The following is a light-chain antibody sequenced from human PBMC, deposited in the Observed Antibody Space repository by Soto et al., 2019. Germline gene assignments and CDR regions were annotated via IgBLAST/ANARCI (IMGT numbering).Light chain of an antibody. V-gene: IGLV2-8*01. J-gene: IGLJ1*01. CDR3: TSCAGSNNFV. CDR1: SSDVGGYTY. CDR2: EVN. Sequence: QSFLTQPPSASGSPGQSVTIACTGTSSDVGGYTYVSWYQQHPGKAPKLVIFEVNKRPSGVPDRFSGSKSGNTASLTVSGLRTEDEADYYCTSCAGSNNFVFGTGTKVTVL.